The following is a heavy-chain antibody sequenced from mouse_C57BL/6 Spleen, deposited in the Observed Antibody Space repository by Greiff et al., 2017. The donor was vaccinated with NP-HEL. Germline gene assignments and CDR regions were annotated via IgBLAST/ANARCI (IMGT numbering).Heavy chain of an antibody. Sequence: VQLQQPGAELVKPGASVKLSCKASGYTFTSYWMHWVKQRPGQGLEWIGMIHPNSGSTNYNEKFKSKATLTVDKSSSTAYMQLSSLTSEDSAVYYCARLGYDYTWFAYWGQGTLVTVSA. CDR1: GYTFTSYW. J-gene: IGHJ3*01. V-gene: IGHV1-64*01. D-gene: IGHD2-4*01. CDR3: ARLGYDYTWFAY. CDR2: IHPNSGST.